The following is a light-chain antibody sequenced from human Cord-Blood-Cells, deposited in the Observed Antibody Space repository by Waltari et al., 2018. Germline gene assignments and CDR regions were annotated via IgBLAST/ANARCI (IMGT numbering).Light chain of an antibody. CDR2: AAS. J-gene: IGKJ4*01. Sequence: AIRMTQSPSSLSASTGDRVTITLRASQGISSYLAWYQQKPGKAPKLLIYAASTLQSGVPSRFSGSGSGTDFTRTISCLQSEDFATYYCQQYYSYLLTFGGGTKVEIK. CDR3: QQYYSYLLT. V-gene: IGKV1-8*01. CDR1: QGISSY.